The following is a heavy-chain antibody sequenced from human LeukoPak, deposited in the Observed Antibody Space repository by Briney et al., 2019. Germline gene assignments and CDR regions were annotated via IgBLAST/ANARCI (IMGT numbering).Heavy chain of an antibody. CDR3: AREWSPSYGSDY. J-gene: IGHJ4*02. CDR2: ISSSSSYI. CDR1: GFTFSSYS. Sequence: GGSLRLSCAASGFTFSSYSMNWARQAPGKGLEWVSSISSSSSYIYYADSVKGRFTISRDNAKNSLYLQMNSLRAEDTAVYYCAREWSPSYGSDYWGQGTLVTVSS. V-gene: IGHV3-21*01. D-gene: IGHD5-18*01.